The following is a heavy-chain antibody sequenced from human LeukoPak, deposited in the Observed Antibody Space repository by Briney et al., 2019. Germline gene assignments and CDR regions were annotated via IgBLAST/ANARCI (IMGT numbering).Heavy chain of an antibody. J-gene: IGHJ4*02. V-gene: IGHV4-59*01. Sequence: SETLSLTCTVSGGSISSYYWSWIRQPPGKGLEWIGYIYYSGSTNYNPSLKSRVTISVDTSKNQFSLKLSSVTAADTAVYYCARASSGYITYYFDYWGQGTLVTVSS. D-gene: IGHD6-19*01. CDR2: IYYSGST. CDR3: ARASSGYITYYFDY. CDR1: GGSISSYY.